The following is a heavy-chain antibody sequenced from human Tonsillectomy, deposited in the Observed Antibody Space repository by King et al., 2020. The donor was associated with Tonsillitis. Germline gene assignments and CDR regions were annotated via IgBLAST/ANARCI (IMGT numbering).Heavy chain of an antibody. V-gene: IGHV3-30*04. D-gene: IGHD3-22*01. CDR1: GFTFSSYA. J-gene: IGHJ3*02. CDR3: ARDRGDTYYYDTGPDAFDI. CDR2: ISYDGSNK. Sequence: VQLVESGGGVVQPGRSLRLSCAASGFTFSSYAMHWVRQAPGKGLEWVAVISYDGSNKYYADSVKGRFTISRDNSKNTLYLQMNSLGPEDTAVYYCARDRGDTYYYDTGPDAFDIWGQGTMVTVSS.